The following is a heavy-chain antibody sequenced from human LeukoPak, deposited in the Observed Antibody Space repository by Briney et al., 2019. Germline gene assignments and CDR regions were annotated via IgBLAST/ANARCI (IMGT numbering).Heavy chain of an antibody. J-gene: IGHJ6*03. Sequence: SETLSLTCTVSGGSISSYYWSWIRQPAGKGLEWIGRIYTSGSTNYNPSLKSRVTMSVDTSKNQFSLKLSSVTAADTTVYYCARHRAYCSSTSCYPSQYYYYMDVWGKGTTVTISS. V-gene: IGHV4-4*07. CDR1: GGSISSYY. CDR3: ARHRAYCSSTSCYPSQYYYYMDV. CDR2: IYTSGST. D-gene: IGHD2-2*01.